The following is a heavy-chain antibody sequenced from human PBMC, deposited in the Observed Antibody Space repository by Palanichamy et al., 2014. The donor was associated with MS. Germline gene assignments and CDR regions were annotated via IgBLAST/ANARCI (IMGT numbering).Heavy chain of an antibody. V-gene: IGHV1-69*06. D-gene: IGHD2-15*01. CDR2: IIPIFGTA. CDR1: GGTFSSYA. J-gene: IGHJ6*02. CDR3: ARDRVGYCSGGSCYSAGRDYCYYGMDV. Sequence: QSGAEVKKPGSSVKVSCKASGGTFSSYAISWVRQAPGQGLEWMGGIIPIFGTANYAQKFQGRVTITVDKSTSTAYMELSSLRSEDTAVYYCARDRVGYCSGGSCYSAGRDYCYYGMDVWGQGTTVTVSS.